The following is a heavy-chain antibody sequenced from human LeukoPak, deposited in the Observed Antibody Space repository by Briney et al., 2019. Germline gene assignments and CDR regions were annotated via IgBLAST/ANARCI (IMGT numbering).Heavy chain of an antibody. J-gene: IGHJ4*02. Sequence: PGGSLRLSCAASGFTFTNYAMSWVRQAPGKGLEWVSAISGSGGSTYYADSVKGRFTISRDNSKNTLYLQMNSLRAEDTAVYYCAKVLYGSGSYLSYWGQGTLVTVSS. CDR3: AKVLYGSGSYLSY. CDR2: ISGSGGST. D-gene: IGHD3-10*01. CDR1: GFTFTNYA. V-gene: IGHV3-23*01.